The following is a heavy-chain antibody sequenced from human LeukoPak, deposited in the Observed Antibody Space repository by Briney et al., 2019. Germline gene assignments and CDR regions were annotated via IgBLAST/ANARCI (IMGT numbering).Heavy chain of an antibody. J-gene: IGHJ4*02. V-gene: IGHV3-30*18. CDR1: GFTFSSYG. CDR3: AKEDYGGNHPFDY. CDR2: ISYDGSNK. Sequence: PGGSLRLSCAASGFTFSSYGMHWVRQAPGKGLEWVAVISYDGSNKYYADSVKGRFTISRDNSKNTLYLQMNSLRAEDTAVYYCAKEDYGGNHPFDYWGQGTLVTVSS. D-gene: IGHD4-23*01.